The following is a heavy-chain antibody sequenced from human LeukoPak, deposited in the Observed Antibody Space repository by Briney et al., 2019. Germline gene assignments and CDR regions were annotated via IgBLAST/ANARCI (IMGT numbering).Heavy chain of an antibody. CDR3: ARVARGDYYYYYMDV. V-gene: IGHV3-74*01. Sequence: GGSLRLSCAASGFTFSNYWMHWVRQAPGKGLVWVSRINSDGSSTNYADSVKGRFTISRDNAKNTLYLQMNSLRAEDTALYYCARVARGDYYYYYMDVWGKGTTVTVSS. CDR2: INSDGSST. J-gene: IGHJ6*03. CDR1: GFTFSNYW. D-gene: IGHD3-10*01.